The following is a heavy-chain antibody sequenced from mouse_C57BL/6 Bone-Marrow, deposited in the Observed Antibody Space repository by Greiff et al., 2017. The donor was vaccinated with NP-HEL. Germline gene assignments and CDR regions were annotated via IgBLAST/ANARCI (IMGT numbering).Heavy chain of an antibody. J-gene: IGHJ4*01. CDR2: IWGDGST. V-gene: IGHV2-3*01. Sequence: VKLVESGPGLVAPSQSLSIPCTVSGFSLTSYGVSWVRQPPGKGLEWLGVIWGDGSTNYHSALISRLLISKQNSKSQVYLKLNSLQTDDTATYYCAKTERNYRFYAMDYWGQGTSVTVSS. D-gene: IGHD2-1*01. CDR1: GFSLTSYG. CDR3: AKTERNYRFYAMDY.